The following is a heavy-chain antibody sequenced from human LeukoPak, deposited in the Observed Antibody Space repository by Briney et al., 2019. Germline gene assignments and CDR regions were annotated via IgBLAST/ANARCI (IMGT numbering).Heavy chain of an antibody. CDR3: ASNYASGSYFPSPDY. CDR1: GFTFSNYA. V-gene: IGHV3-23*01. D-gene: IGHD3-10*01. CDR2: ITTTSGST. Sequence: PGGSLRLSCAASGFTFSNYAMTWVRQAPGRGLEWVSSITTTSGSTYYADSVKGRFTISRDNSRDTLYLKMSSLRAEDTAVYFCASNYASGSYFPSPDYWGQGTLVTVSS. J-gene: IGHJ4*02.